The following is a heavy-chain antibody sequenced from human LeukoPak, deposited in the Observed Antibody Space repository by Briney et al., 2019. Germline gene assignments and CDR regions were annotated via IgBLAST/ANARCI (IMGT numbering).Heavy chain of an antibody. Sequence: PSETLSLTCTVSGGSISSYYWSWFRQPPGKGLDGIGYTYTSGSTNYNPSLKSPVTISVDTSKNQFSLKLSSVTAADTAVYYCARSPDAMGLYYYMDVWGKGTTVTVSS. CDR1: GGSISSYY. CDR2: TYTSGST. D-gene: IGHD2-2*01. V-gene: IGHV4-4*09. J-gene: IGHJ6*03. CDR3: ARSPDAMGLYYYMDV.